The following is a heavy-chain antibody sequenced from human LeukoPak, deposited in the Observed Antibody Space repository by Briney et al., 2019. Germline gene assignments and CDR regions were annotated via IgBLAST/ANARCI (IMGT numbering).Heavy chain of an antibody. V-gene: IGHV4-39*01. CDR3: ARLYCSGGSCYRLGYYFDY. D-gene: IGHD2-15*01. CDR2: ISYSGTT. J-gene: IGHJ4*02. Sequence: KPSETLSLTCTVSGGSISSSSNYWDWIRQPPGKGLEWIGSISYSGTTYYNPSLKSRVTISVDTSKNQFSLKLSSVTAADTAVYYCARLYCSGGSCYRLGYYFDYWGQGTLDTVSS. CDR1: GGSISSSSNY.